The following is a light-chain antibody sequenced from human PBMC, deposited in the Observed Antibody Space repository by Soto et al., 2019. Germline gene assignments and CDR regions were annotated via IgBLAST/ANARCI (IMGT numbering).Light chain of an antibody. Sequence: QSVLTQPPSASGTPGQRVTISCSGSSSSIGSNTVNWYQQLPGTAPKLLIYNNDQRPSEVPDRFSGSKSGTSASLAISGLQSEDEADYYCAAWDDSLNGVVFGGGTKLTVL. CDR3: AAWDDSLNGVV. J-gene: IGLJ2*01. CDR2: NND. CDR1: SSSIGSNT. V-gene: IGLV1-44*01.